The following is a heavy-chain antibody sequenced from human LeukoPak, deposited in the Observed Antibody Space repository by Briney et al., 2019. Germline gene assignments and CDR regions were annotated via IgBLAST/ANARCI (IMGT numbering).Heavy chain of an antibody. Sequence: ASVKVSCKASGYTFTSYDINWVRQATGQGLEWMGWMNPNRGNTGYAQKFQGRVTMTRNTFISTAYMELSSLRSEDTAVYYCARSLRYVTGYWGQGTLVTVSS. J-gene: IGHJ4*02. V-gene: IGHV1-8*01. CDR1: GYTFTSYD. CDR2: MNPNRGNT. CDR3: ARSLRYVTGY. D-gene: IGHD3-9*01.